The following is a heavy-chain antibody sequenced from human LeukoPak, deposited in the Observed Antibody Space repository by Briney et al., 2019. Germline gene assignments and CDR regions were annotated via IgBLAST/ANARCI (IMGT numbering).Heavy chain of an antibody. V-gene: IGHV4-34*12. Sequence: SETLSLTCGVSGGSFSGYFWTWIRQPPGKGLEWIGEIMDSGTTNYNPSLESRVAMSVDTSKNQVSLRLSSVTAADTAVYYCATLYLVNAFDIWGPGTLVTVSS. CDR3: ATLYLVNAFDI. J-gene: IGHJ3*02. CDR2: IMDSGTT. CDR1: GGSFSGYF. D-gene: IGHD2-2*02.